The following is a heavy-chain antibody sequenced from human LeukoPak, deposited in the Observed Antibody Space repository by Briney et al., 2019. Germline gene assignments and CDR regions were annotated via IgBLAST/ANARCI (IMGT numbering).Heavy chain of an antibody. V-gene: IGHV3-21*04. D-gene: IGHD5-12*01. Sequence: PGGSLRLSCAASGFTFSSYSMNWVRQAPGKGLEWVSSISSSSSYIYYADSVKGRFTISRDNAKNSLYLQMNSLRAEDTAVYYCARSHRLRRSNSFDPWGQGTLVTVSS. J-gene: IGHJ5*02. CDR1: GFTFSSYS. CDR3: ARSHRLRRSNSFDP. CDR2: ISSSSSYI.